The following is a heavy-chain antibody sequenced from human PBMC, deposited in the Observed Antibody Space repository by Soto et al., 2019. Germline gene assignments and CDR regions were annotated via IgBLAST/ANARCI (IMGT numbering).Heavy chain of an antibody. CDR3: ARGVTTVTTFDY. J-gene: IGHJ4*02. CDR1: GGSISSGGYS. V-gene: IGHV4-30-2*01. CDR2: IYHSGST. D-gene: IGHD4-17*01. Sequence: SETLSLTCAVSGGSISSGGYSCNCIRQPPGKGLEWIGYIYHSGSTYYNPSLKSRVTISVDRSKNQFSLKLSSVTAADTAVYYCARGVTTVTTFDYWGQGTLVTVSS.